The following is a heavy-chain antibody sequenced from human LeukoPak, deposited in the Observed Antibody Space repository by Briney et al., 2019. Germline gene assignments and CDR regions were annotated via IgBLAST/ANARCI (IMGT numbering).Heavy chain of an antibody. CDR3: AKVANNFWSGLDY. J-gene: IGHJ4*02. V-gene: IGHV3-30-3*01. Sequence: GGSLRLSCAASGFTFSSYAMHWVRQAPGKGLEWVAVISYDGSNKYYADSVKGRFTLSRDNSKSTLYLQMNSLRAEDTAIYYCAKVANNFWSGLDYWGQGALVTVSS. CDR2: ISYDGSNK. CDR1: GFTFSSYA. D-gene: IGHD3-3*01.